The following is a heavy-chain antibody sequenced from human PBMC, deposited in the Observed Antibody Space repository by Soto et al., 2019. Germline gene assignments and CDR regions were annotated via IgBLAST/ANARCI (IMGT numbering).Heavy chain of an antibody. D-gene: IGHD3-9*01. CDR1: GFTFSDYY. V-gene: IGHV3-11*01. CDR2: ISSSGSTI. Sequence: PGGSLRLSCAASGFTFSDYYMSWIRQAPGKGLEWVSYISSSGSTIYYADSVKGRFTISRDNAKNSLYLQMNSLRAEDTAVYYCTTASGTLRYFDWLFDYWGQGTLVTVSS. CDR3: TTASGTLRYFDWLFDY. J-gene: IGHJ4*02.